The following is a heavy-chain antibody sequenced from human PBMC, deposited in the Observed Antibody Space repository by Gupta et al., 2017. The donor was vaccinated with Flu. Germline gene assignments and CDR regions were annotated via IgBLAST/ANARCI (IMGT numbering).Heavy chain of an antibody. Sequence: GFTFNRYAMSWVRQAPGKGLEWVAGISDSGANTHFADSVMGRFIISRDNSRNTINLQMNSLRYEDAAVYYCTREQFKDLRGGFYPYWGQGALVTVSS. CDR1: GFTFNRYA. V-gene: IGHV3-23*01. J-gene: IGHJ4*02. CDR3: TREQFKDLRGGFYPY. D-gene: IGHD3-3*01. CDR2: ISDSGANT.